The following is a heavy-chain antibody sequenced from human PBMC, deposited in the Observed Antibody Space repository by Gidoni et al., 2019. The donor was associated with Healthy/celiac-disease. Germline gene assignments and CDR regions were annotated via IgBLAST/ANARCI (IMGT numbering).Heavy chain of an antibody. D-gene: IGHD2-2*01. Sequence: QVQLVQSGAEVKKPGASVQVSCTASGYTFTSYDINWVRQATGQGLEWMGWMNPNSGNTGYAQKFQGRVTMTRNTSISTAYMELSSLRSEDTAVYYCARGSYQLLRARTQNWVDPWGQGTLVTVSS. CDR1: GYTFTSYD. J-gene: IGHJ5*02. CDR3: ARGSYQLLRARTQNWVDP. CDR2: MNPNSGNT. V-gene: IGHV1-8*01.